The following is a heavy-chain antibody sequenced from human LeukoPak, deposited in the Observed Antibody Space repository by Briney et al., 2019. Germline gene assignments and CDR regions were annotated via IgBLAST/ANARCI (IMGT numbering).Heavy chain of an antibody. V-gene: IGHV1-2*02. Sequence: EASVKVSCKASGYTFTGYYMHWVRQAPGQGLEWMGWINPNSGGTNYAQRLQGRVTMTTDTSTSTAYMELRSLRSDDTAVYYCARGLEYSSSSAFDIWGQGTMVTVSS. J-gene: IGHJ3*02. D-gene: IGHD6-6*01. CDR3: ARGLEYSSSSAFDI. CDR1: GYTFTGYY. CDR2: INPNSGGT.